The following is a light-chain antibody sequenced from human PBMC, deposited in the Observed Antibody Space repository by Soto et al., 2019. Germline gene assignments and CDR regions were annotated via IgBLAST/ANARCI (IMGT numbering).Light chain of an antibody. CDR1: QSVSSY. CDR3: QQRSNWPT. V-gene: IGKV3-11*01. J-gene: IGKJ1*01. CDR2: DAS. Sequence: IVLTQSPGTLSLSPWERATLSCRASQSVSSYLAWYQQKPGQAPRLLIYDASNRATGIPARFSGSGSGTDFTLTISSLEPEDFAVYYCQQRSNWPTFGQGTKVDIK.